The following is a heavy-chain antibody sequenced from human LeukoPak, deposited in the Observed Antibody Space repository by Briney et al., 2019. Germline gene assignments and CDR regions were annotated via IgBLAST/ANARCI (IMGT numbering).Heavy chain of an antibody. D-gene: IGHD3-3*01. J-gene: IGHJ5*02. CDR1: GGTFSSYD. CDR3: ARGGPLTYYDFWSGSRNLVWFDP. CDR2: IIPIFGTA. V-gene: IGHV1-69*06. Sequence: ASVKVSCKASGGTFSSYDISWVRQAPGQGLEWMGGIIPIFGTANYAQKFQGRVTITADKSTSTAYMELSSLRSEDTAVYYCARGGPLTYYDFWSGSRNLVWFDPWGQGTLVTVSS.